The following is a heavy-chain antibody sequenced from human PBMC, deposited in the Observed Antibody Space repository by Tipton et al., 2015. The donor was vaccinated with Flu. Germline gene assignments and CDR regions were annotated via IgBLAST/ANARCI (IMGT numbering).Heavy chain of an antibody. CDR1: GDSIGSNYY. J-gene: IGHJ4*02. Sequence: LRLSCSVSGDSIGSNYYWGWIRQPPGKGLEWIGNIHKTGSPYFNPSLTGRVSISVDTSKNQFSLRLNSVTAADTAVYYCARERLGEYNTSGYPDSWGQGGLVTVSS. D-gene: IGHD3-22*01. CDR2: IHKTGSP. CDR3: ARERLGEYNTSGYPDS. V-gene: IGHV4-38-2*02.